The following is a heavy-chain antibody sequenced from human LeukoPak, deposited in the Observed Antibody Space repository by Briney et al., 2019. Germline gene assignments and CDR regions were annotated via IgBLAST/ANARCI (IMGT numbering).Heavy chain of an antibody. Sequence: SETQSLTCTVSGGSISSSSYYWGWIRKPPGRGLEWFGSIYYSGSTYYTPSLKSRVTISVDTSKNQYSLKLSSMTAADTAVYYCARHERQALELLAYCFDYWGQETLVTVSS. CDR3: ARHERQALELLAYCFDY. J-gene: IGHJ4*02. CDR2: IYYSGST. CDR1: GGSISSSSYY. D-gene: IGHD1-7*01. V-gene: IGHV4-39*01.